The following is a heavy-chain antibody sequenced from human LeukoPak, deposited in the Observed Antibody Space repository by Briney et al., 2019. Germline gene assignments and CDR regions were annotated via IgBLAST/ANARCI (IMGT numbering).Heavy chain of an antibody. CDR3: ARGLAVLNYYYYLDV. Sequence: SVKVSCKASGGTFSSYGISWVRQAPRQGLEWMGGIIPIFGTTNHAQKFQGRVTITADESTSTAYMELSSLRSEDTAVYYCARGLAVLNYYYYLDVWGKGTTVTISS. V-gene: IGHV1-69*01. J-gene: IGHJ6*03. CDR2: IIPIFGTT. CDR1: GGTFSSYG. D-gene: IGHD4/OR15-4a*01.